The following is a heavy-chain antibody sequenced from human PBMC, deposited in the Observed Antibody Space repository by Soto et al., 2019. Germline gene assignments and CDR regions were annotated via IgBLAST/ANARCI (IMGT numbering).Heavy chain of an antibody. V-gene: IGHV3-30-3*01. D-gene: IGHD3-3*01. CDR1: GFTISSYA. CDR3: ARDRIKIFGVVITRTIPDY. CDR2: ISYDGSNK. J-gene: IGHJ4*02. Sequence: PGGSLRLSCAASGFTISSYAMHWVRQAPGKGLEWVAVISYDGSNKYYADSVKGRFTISRDNSTSTAYMELRSLRSDDTAVYYCARDRIKIFGVVITRTIPDYWGQGTLDTVSS.